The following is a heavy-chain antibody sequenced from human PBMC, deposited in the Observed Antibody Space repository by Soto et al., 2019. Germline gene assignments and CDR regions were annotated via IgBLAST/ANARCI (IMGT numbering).Heavy chain of an antibody. CDR3: AKDEWYDSSGYFTYSDY. J-gene: IGHJ4*02. Sequence: GGPLRLSCAASGFTFSSYALSWFRQPPGKGLEWVSAISGSGGSTYYADSVKGRFTISRDNSKNTLYLQMNSLRAEDTAVYYCAKDEWYDSSGYFTYSDYWGQGTLVTVSS. D-gene: IGHD3-22*01. V-gene: IGHV3-23*01. CDR2: ISGSGGST. CDR1: GFTFSSYA.